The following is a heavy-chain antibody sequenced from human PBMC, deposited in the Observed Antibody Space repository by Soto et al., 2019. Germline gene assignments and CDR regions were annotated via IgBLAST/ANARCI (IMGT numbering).Heavy chain of an antibody. Sequence: KSRQSMRLSCAVSGFTFRRYAMDWVRQAPREWLEWIEHVYSFYNYIYYADSVRSRFAKARDKAGNSQFLHMANIRAEDTAVYYCTGESYLYLVGVDCYVHWGQGPRVPGSS. D-gene: IGHD2-21*02. CDR1: GFTFRRYA. V-gene: IGHV3-21*05. CDR3: TGESYLYLVGVDCYVH. CDR2: VYSFYNYI. J-gene: IGHJ1*01.